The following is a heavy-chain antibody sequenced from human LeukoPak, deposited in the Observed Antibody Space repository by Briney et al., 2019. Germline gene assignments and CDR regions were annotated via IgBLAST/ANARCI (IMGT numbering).Heavy chain of an antibody. CDR1: GFNFAYYT. D-gene: IGHD3-10*01. CDR3: SGDGGSFRE. V-gene: IGHV3-49*03. J-gene: IGHJ4*02. Sequence: GGSLRLSCSVSGFNFAYYTLSWFRQPPGKGLEWVALIRTRAYGATTEYAASVKGRFTISRDDSKSIAYLHMDYLQTEDTGFYYCSGDGGSFREWGQGTLVTVSS. CDR2: IRTRAYGATT.